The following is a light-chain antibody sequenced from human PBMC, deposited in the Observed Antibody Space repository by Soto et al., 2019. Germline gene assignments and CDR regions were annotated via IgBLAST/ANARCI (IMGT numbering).Light chain of an antibody. CDR3: TSYAGSNNLV. CDR2: EVS. J-gene: IGLJ3*02. Sequence: QSALTQPPSASGSPGQSVTISCTGTSSDIGGYNYVSWYQQHPGKAPKLIIYEVSKRPSGVPDRFSGSKSANTASLTVSGLQAEDEADYYCTSYAGSNNLVFAGGTQLTVL. V-gene: IGLV2-8*01. CDR1: SSDIGGYNY.